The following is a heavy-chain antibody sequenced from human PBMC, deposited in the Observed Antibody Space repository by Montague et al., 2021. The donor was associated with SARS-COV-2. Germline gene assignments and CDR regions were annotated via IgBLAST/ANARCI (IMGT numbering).Heavy chain of an antibody. CDR3: ARRESGWLDAFDI. CDR1: GAPLTAGTYH. D-gene: IGHD6-19*01. Sequence: SETLSLTCTVSGAPLTAGTYHWAWIRQPPGQGLEWIGNIFHSGSASYNPSLKSRVTMSVDTSKKHFSLRLSSVTAADTAVYYCARRESGWLDAFDIWGQGTMVTVSS. V-gene: IGHV4-39*02. J-gene: IGHJ3*02. CDR2: IFHSGSA.